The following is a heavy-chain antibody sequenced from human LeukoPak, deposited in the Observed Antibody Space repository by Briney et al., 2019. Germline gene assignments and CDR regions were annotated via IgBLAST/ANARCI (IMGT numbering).Heavy chain of an antibody. CDR1: GGAITAYY. Sequence: SETLSLTCTVSGGAITAYYWSWLRQPPGKGLEWIGYIYYSGITNYNPSLKSRVTMSVGTSKNHFYLKLSSVTAADTAVYFCARRMAPGGRFGPWGQGTLVTVSS. D-gene: IGHD4-23*01. V-gene: IGHV4-59*08. J-gene: IGHJ5*02. CDR2: IYYSGIT. CDR3: ARRMAPGGRFGP.